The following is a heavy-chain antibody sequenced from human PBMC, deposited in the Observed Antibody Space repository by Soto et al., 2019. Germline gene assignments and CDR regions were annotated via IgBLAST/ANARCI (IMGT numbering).Heavy chain of an antibody. CDR3: ASTLHDYGDIPSFDP. D-gene: IGHD4-17*01. J-gene: IGHJ5*02. CDR2: IYYSGST. V-gene: IGHV4-31*03. CDR1: GGSISSGGYY. Sequence: PSETLSLTCTVSGGSISSGGYYWSWIRQHPGKGLEWIGYIYYSGSTYYNPSLKSRVTISVDTSKNQFSLKLSSVTAADTAVYYCASTLHDYGDIPSFDPWGQGTLVTVSS.